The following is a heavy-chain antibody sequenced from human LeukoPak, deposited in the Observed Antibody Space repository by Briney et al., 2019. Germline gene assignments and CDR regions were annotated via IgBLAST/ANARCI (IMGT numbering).Heavy chain of an antibody. J-gene: IGHJ3*02. V-gene: IGHV4-30-4*08. CDR3: ARSLMNCSGGSCYPIDAFDI. D-gene: IGHD2-15*01. Sequence: SETLSLTCTVSGGSISSGDYYWGWIRQPPGKGLEWIGYIYYSGSTYYNPSLKSRVNISVDTSKNQFSLKLSSVTAADTAVYYCARSLMNCSGGSCYPIDAFDIWGQGTMVTVSS. CDR2: IYYSGST. CDR1: GGSISSGDYY.